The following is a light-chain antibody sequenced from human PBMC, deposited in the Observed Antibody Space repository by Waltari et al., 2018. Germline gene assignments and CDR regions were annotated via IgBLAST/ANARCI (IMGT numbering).Light chain of an antibody. CDR2: KAS. CDR1: ESISTW. V-gene: IGKV1-5*03. CDR3: QQSYSTLWT. Sequence: DIQMTQSPSTLSASVGDTVTFTCRASESISTWLAWYQQRPGKAPKLLIYKASYLETGVPSRFSGSGSGTEFILTISSLEPDDFATYYCQQSYSTLWTFGQGTKVEIK. J-gene: IGKJ1*01.